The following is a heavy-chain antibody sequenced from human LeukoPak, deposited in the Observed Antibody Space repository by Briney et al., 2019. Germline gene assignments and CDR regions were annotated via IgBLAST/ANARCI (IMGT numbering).Heavy chain of an antibody. J-gene: IGHJ4*02. CDR2: IRYDGSNK. CDR3: ARGYYGSGSYPHIDY. Sequence: QTGGSLRLSCAASGFTFSSYGMHWVRQAPGKGLEWVAFIRYDGSNKYYADSVKGRFTISRDNSKNTLYLQMNSLRAEDTAVYYCARGYYGSGSYPHIDYWGQGTLVTVSS. V-gene: IGHV3-30*02. D-gene: IGHD3-10*01. CDR1: GFTFSSYG.